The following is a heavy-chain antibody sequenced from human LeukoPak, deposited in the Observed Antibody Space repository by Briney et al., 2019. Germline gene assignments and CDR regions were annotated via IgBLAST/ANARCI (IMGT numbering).Heavy chain of an antibody. CDR2: INPYSGGT. V-gene: IGHV1-2*02. CDR1: GYTFTGYY. D-gene: IGHD6-13*01. CDR3: ARDRSGGSASVYY. J-gene: IGHJ4*02. Sequence: ASVKVSCKASGYTFTGYYIHWVRQTPGQGLEWMGWINPYSGGTNYVQKFQDRVTMTRDTSISTAYMELSRLRSDDSAMYYCARDRSGGSASVYYWGQGTLVTVSS.